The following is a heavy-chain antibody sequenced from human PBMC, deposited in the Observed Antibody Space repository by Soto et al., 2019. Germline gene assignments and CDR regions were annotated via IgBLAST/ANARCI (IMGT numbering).Heavy chain of an antibody. CDR1: GGTFSSYA. Sequence: ASVKVSCKASGGTFSSYAISWVRQAPGQGLEWMGGIIPIFGTANYAQKFQGRVTITADESTSTAYMELSSLRSEDTAVYYCARDLFRAPKTLRPVLRYFDWLSENYFDYWGQGTLVTVSS. CDR3: ARDLFRAPKTLRPVLRYFDWLSENYFDY. D-gene: IGHD3-9*01. CDR2: IIPIFGTA. J-gene: IGHJ4*02. V-gene: IGHV1-69*13.